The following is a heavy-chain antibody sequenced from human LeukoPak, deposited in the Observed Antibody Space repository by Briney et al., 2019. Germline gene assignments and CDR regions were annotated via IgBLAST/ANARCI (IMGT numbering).Heavy chain of an antibody. V-gene: IGHV3-7*01. Sequence: GGSLRLSCVASGFTFSSRDWMTWVRQAPGKGLEWVANIKQDGSEKNYVDSVKGRFSISRDNAKNSLYLQMNSLRAEDTAVYYCARDLLGWELHYFDYWGQGTLVTVSS. CDR3: ARDLLGWELHYFDY. D-gene: IGHD1-26*01. CDR1: GFTFSSRDW. J-gene: IGHJ4*02. CDR2: IKQDGSEK.